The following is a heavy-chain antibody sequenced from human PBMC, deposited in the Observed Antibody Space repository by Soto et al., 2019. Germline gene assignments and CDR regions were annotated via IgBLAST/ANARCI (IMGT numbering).Heavy chain of an antibody. CDR1: GFTFSNAW. CDR2: IKSKTAGGTT. CDR3: TTDSNVVVAATLDAFDI. D-gene: IGHD2-15*01. J-gene: IGHJ3*02. V-gene: IGHV3-15*01. Sequence: GGSLRLSCAASGFTFSNAWMSWVRQAPGKGLEWVGRIKSKTAGGTTDYAAPVKGRFTISRDDSKNTLYLQMNSLKTEDTAGYYCTTDSNVVVAATLDAFDIWGQGTMVTVSS.